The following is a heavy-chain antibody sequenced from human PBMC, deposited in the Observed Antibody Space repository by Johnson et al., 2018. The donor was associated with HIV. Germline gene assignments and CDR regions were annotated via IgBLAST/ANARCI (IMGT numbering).Heavy chain of an antibody. V-gene: IGHV3-64*01. J-gene: IGHJ3*02. CDR3: AGVGPRGRDAFNI. Sequence: VQLVESGGGLVQPGGSLRLSCAASGFTFSNYAMHWVRQAPGKGLEYVSAISSNGGSTYYANSVKGRFTISRDNSKNTLYLQMGSLRAEDMSVYYCAGVGPRGRDAFNIWGQGKMVTVSS. CDR1: GFTFSNYA. D-gene: IGHD3-16*01. CDR2: ISSNGGST.